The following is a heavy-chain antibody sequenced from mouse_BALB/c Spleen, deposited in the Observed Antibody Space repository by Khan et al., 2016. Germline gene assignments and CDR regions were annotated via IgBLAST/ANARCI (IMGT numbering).Heavy chain of an antibody. CDR2: INPYNGDT. Sequence: VQLQQSGPELVKPGASVKISCKASGYSFTGYFMNWVMQSHGKSLEWIGRINPYNGDTFYNQKFKGKATLTVDKSSSTAHMELRRLASEDSAVYYCASGGFYVWYFDVWGAGTTVTVSS. CDR3: ASGGFYVWYFDV. D-gene: IGHD2-3*01. J-gene: IGHJ1*01. V-gene: IGHV1-20*02. CDR1: GYSFTGYF.